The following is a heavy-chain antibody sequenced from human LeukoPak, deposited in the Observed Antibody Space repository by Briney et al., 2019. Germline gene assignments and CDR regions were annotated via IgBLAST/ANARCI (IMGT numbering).Heavy chain of an antibody. D-gene: IGHD3-22*01. CDR2: MYYSGST. CDR1: GGSISSGDYY. V-gene: IGHV4-30-4*01. J-gene: IGHJ4*02. CDR3: AREKSYYYDSSGYYYFSPYFDY. Sequence: SETLSLTCTVSGGSISSGDYYWSWIRQPPGKGLEWIGYMYYSGSTYYNPSLKSRVTISVDTSKDQFSLKLSSVTAADTAVYYCAREKSYYYDSSGYYYFSPYFDYWGQGTLVTVSS.